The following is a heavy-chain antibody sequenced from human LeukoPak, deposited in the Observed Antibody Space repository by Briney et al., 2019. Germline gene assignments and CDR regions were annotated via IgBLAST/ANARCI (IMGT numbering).Heavy chain of an antibody. D-gene: IGHD4-23*01. Sequence: ASVTVSCTASGYTFTIYGISWVRQAPGQGLEWMGWISAYNGNTNYAQKLQGRVTMTTDTSTSTAYMELRSLRSDDTAVCYCARVRSYGGNSAPIGYWGQGTLVTVSS. CDR2: ISAYNGNT. CDR3: ARVRSYGGNSAPIGY. CDR1: GYTFTIYG. J-gene: IGHJ4*02. V-gene: IGHV1-18*01.